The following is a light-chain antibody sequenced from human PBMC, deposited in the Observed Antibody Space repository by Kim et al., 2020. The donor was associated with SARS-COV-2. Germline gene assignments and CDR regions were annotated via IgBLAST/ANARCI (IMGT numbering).Light chain of an antibody. Sequence: GDRVTITCRSSQGSGSALAWYQQKPGKAPKLLIYDASTLESGVPPRFSGSGSGTDFTLTISSLQPEAFATYYCQQFNNLFTFGQGTKLE. CDR1: QGSGSA. J-gene: IGKJ2*01. V-gene: IGKV1D-13*01. CDR2: DAS. CDR3: QQFNNLFT.